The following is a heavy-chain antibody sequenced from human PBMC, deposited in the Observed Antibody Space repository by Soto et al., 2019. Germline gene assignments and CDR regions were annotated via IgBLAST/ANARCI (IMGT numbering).Heavy chain of an antibody. CDR2: IYYSGST. CDR3: ARQASYFDY. J-gene: IGHJ4*02. Sequence: SETLSLTCTVSGGSISSYYWSWIRQPPGKGLEWIGYIYYSGSTNYNPSLKSRVTISVDTSKNQFSLKLSSVTAADTAVYYCARQASYFDYWGQGTLVTVSS. CDR1: GGSISSYY. V-gene: IGHV4-59*08.